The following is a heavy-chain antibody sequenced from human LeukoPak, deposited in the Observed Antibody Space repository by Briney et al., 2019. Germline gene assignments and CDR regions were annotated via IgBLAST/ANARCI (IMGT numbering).Heavy chain of an antibody. CDR3: ARVLLEPRPDAFDI. J-gene: IGHJ3*02. Sequence: ASVKVSCKASGYTFTSYDINWVRQATGQGLEWMGWMNPNSGNTGYAQKFQGRVTITRNTSISTAYMELSSLRSEDTAVYYCARVLLEPRPDAFDIWGQGTMVTVSS. D-gene: IGHD3-3*01. V-gene: IGHV1-8*03. CDR2: MNPNSGNT. CDR1: GYTFTSYD.